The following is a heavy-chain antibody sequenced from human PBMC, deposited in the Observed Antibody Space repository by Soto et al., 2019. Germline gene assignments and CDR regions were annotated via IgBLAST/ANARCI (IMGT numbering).Heavy chain of an antibody. Sequence: QVQLVQSGAEVKKPGASVKVSCKTSGYTFTSYSISWVRQAPGQGLEWMGWINVYNGNKKYAQNLQGRVTMTTDTSTSTAYMELRSLRSDDTAVHYCARDLAVGWFDPWGQGTLVTVSS. CDR3: ARDLAVGWFDP. D-gene: IGHD2-2*01. CDR1: GYTFTSYS. J-gene: IGHJ5*02. V-gene: IGHV1-18*01. CDR2: INVYNGNK.